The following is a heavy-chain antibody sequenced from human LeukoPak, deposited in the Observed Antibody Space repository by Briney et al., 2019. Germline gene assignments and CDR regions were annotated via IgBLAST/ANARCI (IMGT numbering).Heavy chain of an antibody. D-gene: IGHD3-22*01. CDR1: GFTFRTNA. J-gene: IGHJ1*01. CDR3: ARGGGYYYDSSDYYREEYFQH. Sequence: GGSLRLSCAASGFTFRTNAMSWVRQAPGKGLEWVSGISGSGGSTNYADSVKGRFTISRDNATNSLYLHMNSLRAEDTAVYYCARGGGYYYDSSDYYREEYFQHWGQGTLVTVSS. CDR2: ISGSGGST. V-gene: IGHV3-23*01.